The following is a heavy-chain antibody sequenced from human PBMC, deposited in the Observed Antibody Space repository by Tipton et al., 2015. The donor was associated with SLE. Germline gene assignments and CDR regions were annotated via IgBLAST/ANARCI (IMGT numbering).Heavy chain of an antibody. D-gene: IGHD6-6*01. V-gene: IGHV4-59*01. CDR2: VFHSGST. CDR3: ARDRSSSWAFDI. J-gene: IGHJ3*02. Sequence: LRLSCSVSGGSIGDYYWNWIRRPPGKGLEWIGYVFHSGSTNYNPSLRSRVTISVDTSKIQFSLRLNSVTAADTAIYYCARDRSSSWAFDIWGQGTMVTVSS. CDR1: GGSIGDYY.